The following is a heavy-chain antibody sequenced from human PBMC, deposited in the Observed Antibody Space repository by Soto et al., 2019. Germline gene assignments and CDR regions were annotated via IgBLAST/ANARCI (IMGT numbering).Heavy chain of an antibody. V-gene: IGHV4-61*01. CDR2: IYYTGST. J-gene: IGHJ4*02. Sequence: QVQLQESGPGLVKPSETLSLTCTVSGGSVNSDSHNWSWIRQPPGTGLEWIGYIYYTGSTNYNPSLKSRVTISLDTSRNQFSLKLSSVTAADTAVFYCAREYANSPEAFDFWGQGALVTVSS. CDR3: AREYANSPEAFDF. CDR1: GGSVNSDSHN. D-gene: IGHD2-2*01.